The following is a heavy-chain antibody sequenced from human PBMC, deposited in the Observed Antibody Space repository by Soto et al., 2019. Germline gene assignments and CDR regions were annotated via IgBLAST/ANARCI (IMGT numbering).Heavy chain of an antibody. J-gene: IGHJ4*02. Sequence: IQLMQSAGEVKRPGASVKVSCKASGYTFNTFGITWVRQAPGQGLEWMGCISGYGGKRDYSRKLQGRITMTADSSTSTSYMELRNLTSDDTAVYYCARGWGKFFGVNDFWVQGTLVTVSS. CDR3: ARGWGKFFGVNDF. D-gene: IGHD3-3*01. V-gene: IGHV1-18*01. CDR1: GYTFNTFG. CDR2: ISGYGGKR.